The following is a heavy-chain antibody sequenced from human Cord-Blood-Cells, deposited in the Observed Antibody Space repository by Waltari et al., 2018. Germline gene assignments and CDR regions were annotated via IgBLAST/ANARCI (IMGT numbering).Heavy chain of an antibody. Sequence: QLQLQESGPGLVKPSETLSLTCTVSDGSISSSSYYWGWIRQPPGKGLEWIGSIYYSGSTYYNPSLKSRVTISVDTSKNQFSLKLSSVTAADTAVYYCARQGGYYGSGSYYDYWGQGTLVTVSS. D-gene: IGHD3-10*01. V-gene: IGHV4-39*01. CDR3: ARQGGYYGSGSYYDY. J-gene: IGHJ4*02. CDR2: IYYSGST. CDR1: DGSISSSSYY.